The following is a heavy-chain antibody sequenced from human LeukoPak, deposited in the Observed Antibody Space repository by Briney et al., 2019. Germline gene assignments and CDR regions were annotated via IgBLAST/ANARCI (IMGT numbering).Heavy chain of an antibody. CDR1: GGTFSSYA. CDR2: IIPIFGTA. J-gene: IGHJ6*02. Sequence: SVKVSCKASGGTFSSYAISWVRQAPGQGLEWMGGIIPIFGTANYAQKFQGRVTITADESMSTAYMELSSLRSEDTAVYYCARESVVIAVADPYYYYGMDVWGQGTTVTVSS. V-gene: IGHV1-69*13. D-gene: IGHD6-19*01. CDR3: ARESVVIAVADPYYYYGMDV.